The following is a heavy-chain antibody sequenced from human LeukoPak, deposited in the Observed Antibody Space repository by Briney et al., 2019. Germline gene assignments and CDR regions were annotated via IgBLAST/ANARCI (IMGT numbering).Heavy chain of an antibody. J-gene: IGHJ4*02. D-gene: IGHD5-18*01. Sequence: GGSLRLSCAASGFTFSSFAMHRVRQAPGKGLVGVAVISYDGSNKYYADSVKGRFTISRDNAKNSLFLQMNSLRAEDTAVYYCARERGGYSYGPFDYWGQGTLVTVSS. CDR3: ARERGGYSYGPFDY. CDR1: GFTFSSFA. CDR2: ISYDGSNK. V-gene: IGHV3-30*04.